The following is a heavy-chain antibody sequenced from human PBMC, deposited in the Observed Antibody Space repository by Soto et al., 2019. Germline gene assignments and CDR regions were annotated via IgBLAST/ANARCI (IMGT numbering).Heavy chain of an antibody. CDR1: GGSISDDTYY. Sequence: QLQLQESGPGLVKPSETLSLTCTVSGGSISDDTYYWGWIRQPPGKGLEWIGSIYYSGTSSYNPSLKSRVPMSVDTSKKQLSLRLRSVTAADTAVYCCARLHCDSPNCVPLDPWGQGTLVIVSS. V-gene: IGHV4-39*01. CDR2: IYYSGTS. D-gene: IGHD2-2*01. CDR3: ARLHCDSPNCVPLDP. J-gene: IGHJ5*02.